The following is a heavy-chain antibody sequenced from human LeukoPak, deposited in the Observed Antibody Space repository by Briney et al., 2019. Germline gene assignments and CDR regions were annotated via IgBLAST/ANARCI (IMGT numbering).Heavy chain of an antibody. D-gene: IGHD1-7*01. CDR3: ARAHNWKYGSFDF. V-gene: IGHV3-21*06. J-gene: IGHJ4*02. CDR1: GFTFSSYS. CDR2: ISTSSTYI. Sequence: GGSLRLSCAASGFTFSSYSMNWVRQAPGKGLEWVSSISTSSTYIFYADSVKGRFTISRDNAKNSLYLQMNSLRAEDTAVYYCARAHNWKYGSFDFWGQGTLVTVSS.